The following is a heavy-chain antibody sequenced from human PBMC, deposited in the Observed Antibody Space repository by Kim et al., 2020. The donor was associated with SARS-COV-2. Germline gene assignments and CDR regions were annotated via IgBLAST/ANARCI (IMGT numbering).Heavy chain of an antibody. CDR3: ARVLGPNYFDY. V-gene: IGHV3-23*01. Sequence: GVSLRLSCAASGFTFSSYAMSWVRQAPGEGLEWVSTVSTSGGSTFYADSVKGRFSISRDNSQSTLYLQMNSLRAEDTAAYYCARVLGPNYFDYWGQGTLVAVSS. CDR1: GFTFSSYA. J-gene: IGHJ4*02. CDR2: VSTSGGST.